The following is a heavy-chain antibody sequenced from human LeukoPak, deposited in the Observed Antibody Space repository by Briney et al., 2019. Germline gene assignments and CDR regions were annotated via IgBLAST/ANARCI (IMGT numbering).Heavy chain of an antibody. Sequence: ASVKVSCKASGYTFTSYGISWVRQAPGQGLEWMGWISAYNGNTNYAQKLQGRVTMTTGTSTSTAYMELRSLRSDDTAVYYCAREGERYYYDSSGHRYLDLWGRGTLVTVSS. J-gene: IGHJ2*01. CDR2: ISAYNGNT. CDR1: GYTFTSYG. CDR3: AREGERYYYDSSGHRYLDL. D-gene: IGHD3-22*01. V-gene: IGHV1-18*01.